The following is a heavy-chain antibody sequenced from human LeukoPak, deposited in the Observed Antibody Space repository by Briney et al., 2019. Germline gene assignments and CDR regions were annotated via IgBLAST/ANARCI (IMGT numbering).Heavy chain of an antibody. CDR2: ISDSGRYT. CDR3: AKGPSSGWYYFDY. J-gene: IGHJ4*02. D-gene: IGHD6-19*01. V-gene: IGHV3-23*01. Sequence: PGGSLRLSCAASGFTFSSYAMSWVRQAPGKGLKWVSGISDSGRYTYYADSVKGRFTISRDNSKNTLYLLMNSLRAEDTAVYYCAKGPSSGWYYFDYWGQGTPVTVSS. CDR1: GFTFSSYA.